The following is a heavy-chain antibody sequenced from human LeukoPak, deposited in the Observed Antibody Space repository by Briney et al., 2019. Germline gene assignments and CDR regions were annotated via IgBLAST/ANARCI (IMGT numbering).Heavy chain of an antibody. CDR3: ARIRVTTLLRGGFDY. CDR1: GGSFSGYY. CDR2: INHSGST. J-gene: IGHJ4*02. D-gene: IGHD1-14*01. V-gene: IGHV4-34*01. Sequence: SETLSLTCAVYGGSFSGYYWSWIRQPPGKGLEGIGEINHSGSTNYNPSLKSRVTISVDTSKNQFSLKLSSVTAADTAVYYCARIRVTTLLRGGFDYWGQGTLVTVSS.